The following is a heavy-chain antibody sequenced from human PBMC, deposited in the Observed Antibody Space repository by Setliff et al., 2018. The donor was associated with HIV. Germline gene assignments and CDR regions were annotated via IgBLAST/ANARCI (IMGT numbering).Heavy chain of an antibody. CDR2: IYYSGMT. D-gene: IGHD6-19*01. CDR1: GGSISSYY. CDR3: ARSPRIGVAGEFEY. V-gene: IGHV4-59*08. J-gene: IGHJ4*02. Sequence: SETLSLTCSVSGGSISSYYWSWIRRPPGKGLEWIGDIYYSGMTNYNPSLQSRVTISLDTSKNQFSLKVNSVTAADTAVYYCARSPRIGVAGEFEYWGQGTLVTVSS.